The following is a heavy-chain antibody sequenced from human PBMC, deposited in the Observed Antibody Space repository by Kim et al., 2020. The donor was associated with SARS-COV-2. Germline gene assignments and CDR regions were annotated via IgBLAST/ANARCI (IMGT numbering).Heavy chain of an antibody. D-gene: IGHD3-10*01. CDR2: IGITGSRI. CDR1: GFNFKAYS. CDR3: ARDHESPGDPVMDV. Sequence: GGSLRLSCAASGFNFKAYSFSWVRQAPGKGLEWISYIGITGSRIYNADSVKGRLTISRDSARNSVYLQMNDLRDEDTAVYYCARDHESPGDPVMDVGGQGTAVTVSS. V-gene: IGHV3-48*02. J-gene: IGHJ6*02.